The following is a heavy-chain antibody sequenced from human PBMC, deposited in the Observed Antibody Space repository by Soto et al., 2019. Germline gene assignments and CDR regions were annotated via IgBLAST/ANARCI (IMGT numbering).Heavy chain of an antibody. D-gene: IGHD2-2*01. J-gene: IGHJ6*02. CDR2: ISSSGSTI. Sequence: PGGSLRLSCAASGFTFSSYEMNWVRQAPGKGLEWVSYISSSGSTIYYADSVKGRFTISRDNAKNSLYLQMNSLRAEDTAVYYCAREGVVPAAMDYYYYGMDVWGQGTTVTVSS. V-gene: IGHV3-48*03. CDR1: GFTFSSYE. CDR3: AREGVVPAAMDYYYYGMDV.